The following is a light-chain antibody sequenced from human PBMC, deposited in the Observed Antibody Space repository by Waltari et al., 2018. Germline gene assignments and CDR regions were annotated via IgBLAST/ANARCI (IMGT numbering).Light chain of an antibody. V-gene: IGKV3-20*01. CDR1: QIVDRTH. CDR3: QQFGRSVMYT. CDR2: EAS. J-gene: IGKJ2*01. Sequence: EVVLTQSPGPLSLSPGERATLPCRASQIVDRTHLAWYQQKPGQAPTLLIYEASTRATGIPDRFSGGGSGTDFSLNINRLEPGDAAVYYCQQFGRSVMYTFGQGTKLEI.